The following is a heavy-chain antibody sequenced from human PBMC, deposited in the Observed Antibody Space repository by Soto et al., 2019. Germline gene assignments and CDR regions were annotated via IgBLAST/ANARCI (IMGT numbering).Heavy chain of an antibody. CDR2: ISYDGSNK. CDR3: AKGVPATSYYYYYGMDV. D-gene: IGHD1-26*01. V-gene: IGHV3-30*18. J-gene: IGHJ6*02. CDR1: GFTFSSYG. Sequence: GGSLRFSCAASGFTFSSYGMHWVRQAPGKGLEWVAVISYDGSNKYYADSVKGRFTISRDNSKNTLYLQMNSLRAEDTAVYYCAKGVPATSYYYYYGMDVWGQGTTVTVSS.